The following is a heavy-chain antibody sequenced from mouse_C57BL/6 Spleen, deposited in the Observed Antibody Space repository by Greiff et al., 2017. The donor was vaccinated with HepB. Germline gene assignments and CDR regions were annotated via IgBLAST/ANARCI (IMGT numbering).Heavy chain of an antibody. CDR3: ARHPTMITTDFDY. J-gene: IGHJ2*01. CDR1: GFTFSSYG. Sequence: DVKLVESGGDLVKPGGSLKLSCAASGFTFSSYGMSWVRQTPDKRLEWVATISSGGSYTYYPDSVKGRFTISRDNAKNTLYLQMSSLKSEDTAMYYCARHPTMITTDFDYWGQGTTLTVSS. CDR2: ISSGGSYT. D-gene: IGHD2-4*01. V-gene: IGHV5-6*02.